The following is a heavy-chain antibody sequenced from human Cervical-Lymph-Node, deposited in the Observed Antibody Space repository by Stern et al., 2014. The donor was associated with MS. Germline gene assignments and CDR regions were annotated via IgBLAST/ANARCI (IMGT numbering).Heavy chain of an antibody. CDR2: ISPIFGTA. V-gene: IGHV1-69*01. CDR1: GGTFSSYA. Sequence: VQLVESGAEVKKPGSSVKVSCKASGGTFSSYASSWVRQAPGQGLEWMGGISPIFGTANYAQKCQGRLTIPGDESKSTAYMELSSLRSEDTAVYYCARAEGYSSTTARYWGQGTLVTVSS. J-gene: IGHJ4*02. CDR3: ARAEGYSSTTARY. D-gene: IGHD6-13*01.